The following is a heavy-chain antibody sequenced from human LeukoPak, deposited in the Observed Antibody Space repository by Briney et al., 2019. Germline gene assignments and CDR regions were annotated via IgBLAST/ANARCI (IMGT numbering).Heavy chain of an antibody. CDR3: VRDAIAAAGTGG. Sequence: ASVKVSCKASGYTFTGYYMHWVRQAPGQGLEWMGWINPNSGGTDYSQKSQGRVTMTRDTSVSTAYMELSSLRSDDRAVYYCVRDAIAAAGTGGWGQGTLVTVSS. J-gene: IGHJ4*02. D-gene: IGHD6-13*01. CDR1: GYTFTGYY. V-gene: IGHV1-2*02. CDR2: INPNSGGT.